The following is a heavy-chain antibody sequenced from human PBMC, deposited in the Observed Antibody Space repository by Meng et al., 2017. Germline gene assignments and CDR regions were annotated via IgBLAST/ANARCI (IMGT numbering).Heavy chain of an antibody. CDR1: GFIFSNYE. CDR2: ITKDGSRK. CDR3: ARDFDY. J-gene: IGHJ4*02. Sequence: ESGEDLVPPGRSLTLPCAASGFIFSNYEMHWVRQAPGKGLEWVACITKDGSRKYYLGSVRGRFTISRDNSKNTLYLEMNSLRSEDTALYYCARDFDYWGQGTLVTVSS. V-gene: IGHV3-30*16.